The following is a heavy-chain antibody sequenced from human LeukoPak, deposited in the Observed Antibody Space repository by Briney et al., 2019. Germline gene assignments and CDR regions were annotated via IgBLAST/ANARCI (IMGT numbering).Heavy chain of an antibody. D-gene: IGHD3-10*01. CDR1: GYTFTGYY. V-gene: IGHV1-2*02. CDR2: INPNSGGT. J-gene: IGHJ4*02. Sequence: ASVKVSCKASGYTFTGYYMHWVRQAPGQGLEWMGWINPNSGGTNYAQKFQGRVTMTRDTSISTAYMELSRLGSDDTAVYYCASIQQLWFGELLDYWGQGTLVTVSS. CDR3: ASIQQLWFGELLDY.